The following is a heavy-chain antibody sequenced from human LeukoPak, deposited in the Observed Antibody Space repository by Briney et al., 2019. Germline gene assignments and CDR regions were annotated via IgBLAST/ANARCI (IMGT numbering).Heavy chain of an antibody. CDR1: GFSFRSYW. CDR3: ARGEFSPLLLDY. D-gene: IGHD3-16*02. V-gene: IGHV3-7*03. Sequence: GGSLRLSCAASGFSFRSYWMSWVRQAPGRGLEWVANIKEDGSDKNYVDSVKGRFTISRDNSKNTLYLQMNSLRAEDTAVYYCARGEFSPLLLDYWGQGTLVTVSS. J-gene: IGHJ4*02. CDR2: IKEDGSDK.